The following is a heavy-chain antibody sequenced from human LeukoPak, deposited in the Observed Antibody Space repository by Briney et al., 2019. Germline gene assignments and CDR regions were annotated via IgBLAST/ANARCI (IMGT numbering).Heavy chain of an antibody. CDR1: GYTFTSYG. Sequence: ASVKVSCTASGYTFTSYGISWVRHAPGQGLEWMGWISAYNGNTNYAQKLQGRVTMTTDTSTSTAYMELRSLRSDDTAVYYCARGQYVLLWFGDDMGAFDIWGQGTMVTVSS. CDR2: ISAYNGNT. CDR3: ARGQYVLLWFGDDMGAFDI. V-gene: IGHV1-18*01. J-gene: IGHJ3*02. D-gene: IGHD3-10*01.